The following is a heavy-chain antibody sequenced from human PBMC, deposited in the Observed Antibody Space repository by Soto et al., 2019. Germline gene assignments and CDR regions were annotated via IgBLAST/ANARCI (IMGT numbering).Heavy chain of an antibody. D-gene: IGHD4-4*01. V-gene: IGHV4-31*03. CDR1: GGSISSGGYY. J-gene: IGHJ6*02. CDR3: GRDAVTKRDFYYYGMDV. CDR2: IYYSGST. Sequence: SETLSLTCTVSGGSISSGGYYWSWIRQHPGKGLEWIGYIYYSGSTDYAPSLKSRVTMSVDTSKNQFSLNLPSVTAADTAVYYCGRDAVTKRDFYYYGMDVWGRGTTVTVSS.